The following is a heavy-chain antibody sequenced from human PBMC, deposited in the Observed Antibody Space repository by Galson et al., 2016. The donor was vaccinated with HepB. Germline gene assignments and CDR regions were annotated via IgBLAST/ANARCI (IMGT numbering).Heavy chain of an antibody. V-gene: IGHV1-46*01. CDR3: AREDWLDS. Sequence: SVKVSCKASGYSFRSYYIHWVRQVPSQGLEWMGIIDPNDGVTNYTQKLQGRVTMTRDTSTNTLYLELSSLKFEDTAIYYCAREDWLDSWGQGTLVTVSS. CDR2: IDPNDGVT. CDR1: GYSFRSYY. J-gene: IGHJ5*01.